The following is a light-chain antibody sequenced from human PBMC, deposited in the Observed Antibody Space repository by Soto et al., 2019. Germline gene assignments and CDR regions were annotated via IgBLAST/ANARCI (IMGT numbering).Light chain of an antibody. CDR2: DVD. CDR1: SSDVGGYNY. J-gene: IGLJ1*01. V-gene: IGLV2-11*01. Sequence: QSALTQPRSVSLSPGQSVTISCTGTSSDVGGYNYVSWYQHHTGKAPKLMIYDVDKRPSGVPGRFSGSKSGNTASLTISGLQAEDEADYYCCSNAGSYPFVFGTGTKVTVL. CDR3: CSNAGSYPFV.